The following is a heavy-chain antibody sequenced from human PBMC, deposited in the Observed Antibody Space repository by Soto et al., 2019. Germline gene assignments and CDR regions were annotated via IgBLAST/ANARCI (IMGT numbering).Heavy chain of an antibody. Sequence: ETLSLTCTVSGGSISSYYWTWIRQPPGKGLEWIGYIYYSGSTNYNPSLKSRVTISVDTSKNQFSLKLSSVTAADTAVYYCARHGGYCSSTSCYDYYYYYMDVWGKGTTVTVSS. CDR3: ARHGGYCSSTSCYDYYYYYMDV. J-gene: IGHJ6*03. CDR1: GGSISSYY. CDR2: IYYSGST. D-gene: IGHD2-2*01. V-gene: IGHV4-59*08.